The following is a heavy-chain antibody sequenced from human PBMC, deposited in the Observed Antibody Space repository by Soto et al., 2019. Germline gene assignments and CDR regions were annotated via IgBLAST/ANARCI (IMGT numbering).Heavy chain of an antibody. CDR2: ISGSGGST. D-gene: IGHD6-13*01. J-gene: IGHJ4*02. V-gene: IGHV3-23*01. Sequence: PGGSLRLSCAASGFTFSSYAMSRVRQAPGKGLEWVSAISGSGGSTYYADSVKGRFTISRDNSKNTLYLQMNSLRAEDTAVYYCAKGSSSWYFSIDYWGQGTLVTVSS. CDR3: AKGSSSWYFSIDY. CDR1: GFTFSSYA.